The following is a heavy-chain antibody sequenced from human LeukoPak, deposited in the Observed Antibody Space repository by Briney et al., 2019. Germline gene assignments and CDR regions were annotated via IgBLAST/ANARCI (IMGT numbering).Heavy chain of an antibody. CDR1: GYNFTSSW. Sequence: GESLEISCQGSGYNFTSSWIGWVRQVPGKGVEGVGIIYPGDSDTRYSPSFQRQLTISADKSISTAYLQWSSLKASDTAMYYCARFSVGGTYYPNYWGQGTLVSVSS. CDR3: ARFSVGGTYYPNY. CDR2: IYPGDSDT. V-gene: IGHV5-51*01. J-gene: IGHJ4*02. D-gene: IGHD1-26*01.